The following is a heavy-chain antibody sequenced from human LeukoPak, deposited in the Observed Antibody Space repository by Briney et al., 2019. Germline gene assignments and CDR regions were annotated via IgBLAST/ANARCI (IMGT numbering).Heavy chain of an antibody. CDR1: GFTFSNAW. V-gene: IGHV3-15*01. J-gene: IGHJ4*02. CDR2: IKSKTDGGTT. CDR3: TTEPKVAAPLTY. D-gene: IGHD6-19*01. Sequence: GGSLRLSCAASGFTFSNAWMSWVRQAPGKGLEWVGRIKSKTDGGTTDYAAPVKGRFTISRDDSKNTLYLQMNSLKTEDTAVYCCTTEPKVAAPLTYWGQGTLVTVSS.